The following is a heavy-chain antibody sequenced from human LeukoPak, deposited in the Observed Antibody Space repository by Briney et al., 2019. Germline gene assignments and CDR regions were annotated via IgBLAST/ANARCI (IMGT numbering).Heavy chain of an antibody. CDR1: GFTVSSNY. J-gene: IGHJ4*02. CDR2: IKPKTDGETT. D-gene: IGHD2-21*01. Sequence: GGSLRLSCAASGFTVSSNYMNWVRQAPGKGLEWVGRIKPKTDGETTEYAAPVKDRFSISRDDSKSMMYLQMNSLKTEVTAVYYCITPLPYSAQGGQGTLVTVSS. CDR3: ITPLPYSAQ. V-gene: IGHV3-15*07.